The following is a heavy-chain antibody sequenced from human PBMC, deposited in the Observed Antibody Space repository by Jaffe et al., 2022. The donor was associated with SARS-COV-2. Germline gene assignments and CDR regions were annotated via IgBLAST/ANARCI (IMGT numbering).Heavy chain of an antibody. CDR3: ARDCTNDDAFEI. D-gene: IGHD2-8*01. V-gene: IGHV4-61*02. CDR2: MFTSGSS. CDR1: GGSISSGSYY. Sequence: QVQLQESGPGLVKPSQTLSLTCTVSGGSISSGSYYWSWIRQPAGKGLEWIGRMFTSGSSNYNPSLKSRVTISVDTSKNQFSLNLSSVTAADTAVYYCARDCTNDDAFEIWGQGTMVTVSS. J-gene: IGHJ3*02.